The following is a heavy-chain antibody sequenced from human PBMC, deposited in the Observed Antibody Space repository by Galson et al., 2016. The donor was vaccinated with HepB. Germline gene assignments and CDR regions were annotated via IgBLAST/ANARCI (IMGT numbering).Heavy chain of an antibody. CDR2: IYNSGST. V-gene: IGHV4-31*03. CDR1: GGSISSGGNY. D-gene: IGHD6-19*01. CDR3: ARVAAGLHFDY. J-gene: IGHJ4*02. Sequence: LSLTCTVSGGSISSGGNYWSWIRPHPGKGLEWFGYIYNSGSTYYNPSLKSRVTISVDTSKNQFSLKLSSVTAADTAMYYCARVAAGLHFDYWGQGTLVTVSS.